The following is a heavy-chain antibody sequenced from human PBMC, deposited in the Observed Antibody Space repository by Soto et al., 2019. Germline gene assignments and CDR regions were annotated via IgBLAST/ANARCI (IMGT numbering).Heavy chain of an antibody. CDR3: ARGAPTYYYDSSGFN. CDR2: IYYSGST. Sequence: PSETQSLTCTFSGCSIISGDYYWSWIRKPPGKGLEWIGYIYYSGSTYYNPSLKSRVTISVDTSKNQFSLKLSSVTAADTAVYYCARGAPTYYYDSSGFNWGQGTLVTVS. V-gene: IGHV4-30-4*01. CDR1: GCSIISGDYY. D-gene: IGHD3-22*01. J-gene: IGHJ4*02.